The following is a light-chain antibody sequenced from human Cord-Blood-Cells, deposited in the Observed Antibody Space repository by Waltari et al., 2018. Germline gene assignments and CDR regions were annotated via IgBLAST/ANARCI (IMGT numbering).Light chain of an antibody. CDR1: SGINVGTYR. CDR2: YKSDSDK. CDR3: MIWHNSAWV. J-gene: IGLJ3*02. V-gene: IGLV5-45*02. Sequence: QAVLTQPSSLSASPGASASLTCTLRSGINVGTYRIYWYQQKPGSPPQYLLRYKSDSDKQQGSGVPIRFSGSKDASANAGILLISGLQSEDEADYYCMIWHNSAWVFGGGTKLTVL.